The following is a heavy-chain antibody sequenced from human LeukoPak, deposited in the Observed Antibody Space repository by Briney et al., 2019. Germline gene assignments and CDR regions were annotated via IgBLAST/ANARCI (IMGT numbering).Heavy chain of an antibody. J-gene: IGHJ4*02. D-gene: IGHD3-10*01. V-gene: IGHV3-13*01. CDR2: IGTAGDT. CDR1: GFTFSSYD. Sequence: GGSLRLSCAASGFTFSSYDMHWVRQATGKGLEWVSAIGTAGDTYDAGSVKGRFTISRENATNSLYLKMNSLRDGDTAVYYCARGYYYGSGSYYPRPYYFDYWGQGTLVTVSS. CDR3: ARGYYYGSGSYYPRPYYFDY.